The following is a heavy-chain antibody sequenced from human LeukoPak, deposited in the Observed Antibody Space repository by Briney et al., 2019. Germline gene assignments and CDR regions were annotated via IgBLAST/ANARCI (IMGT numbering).Heavy chain of an antibody. Sequence: SETLSLTCTVSGGSISSYYWSWIRQPPGKGLEWIGYIYYSGSTNYNPSLKSRVTISVDTSKNHFSLKLSSVTAADTAVYYCARHHIVGFYYYGMDVWGQGTTVTVSS. CDR2: IYYSGST. V-gene: IGHV4-59*08. CDR1: GGSISSYY. D-gene: IGHD2-21*01. CDR3: ARHHIVGFYYYGMDV. J-gene: IGHJ6*02.